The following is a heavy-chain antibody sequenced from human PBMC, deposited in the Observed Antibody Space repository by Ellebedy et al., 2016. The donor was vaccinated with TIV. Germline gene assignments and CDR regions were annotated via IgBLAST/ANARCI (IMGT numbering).Heavy chain of an antibody. CDR2: INEGGTKK. Sequence: ETLSLTCAASGFTFASYWMTWVRQAPGRGPEWVANINEGGTKKDYEDSLKGRFTISRDNAKNSLYLEVNSLRAEDTALYYCARAGYVGAFDIWGQGTLVTVSS. CDR1: GFTFASYW. CDR3: ARAGYVGAFDI. J-gene: IGHJ3*02. V-gene: IGHV3-7*01. D-gene: IGHD2-2*03.